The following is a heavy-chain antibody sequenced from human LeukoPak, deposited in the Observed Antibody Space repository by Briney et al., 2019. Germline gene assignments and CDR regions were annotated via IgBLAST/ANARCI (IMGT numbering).Heavy chain of an antibody. CDR3: ARESDVGKDFDC. J-gene: IGHJ4*02. D-gene: IGHD1-1*01. Sequence: ASVKVSCKASGYTFTYHYIHLVRQAPGQGLEWMGIINPSNGDTNYAQRFQGGVTMTRDTSTSTVYMELSSLDSGDTAVYYCARESDVGKDFDCWGQGTLVTVSS. V-gene: IGHV1-46*01. CDR1: GYTFTYHY. CDR2: INPSNGDT.